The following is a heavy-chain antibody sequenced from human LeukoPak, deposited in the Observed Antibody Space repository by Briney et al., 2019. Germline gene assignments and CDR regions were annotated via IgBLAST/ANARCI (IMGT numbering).Heavy chain of an antibody. Sequence: PGGCLRLSCAASVFTFSSYAMSWVRQAPGKGLEWVSAISGRGGVTYYADSVKGRFTISRDNSKNSLYLQMNSLRAEDTAVYYCARAGFTFSDYFGSFFDYWGQGTLVTVSS. J-gene: IGHJ4*02. D-gene: IGHD3-10*01. CDR2: ISGRGGVT. V-gene: IGHV3-23*01. CDR3: ARAGFTFSDYFGSFFDY. CDR1: VFTFSSYA.